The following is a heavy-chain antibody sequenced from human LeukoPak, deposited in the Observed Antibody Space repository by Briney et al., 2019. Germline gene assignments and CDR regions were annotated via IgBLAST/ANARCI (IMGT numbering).Heavy chain of an antibody. Sequence: PSETLSLTCTVSGGSMSSSSYYWGWIRQPPGKGLEWIGSIYYSGSTYYNPSLKSRVTISVDTSKNQFSLELSSVTAADTAVYYCAILSGSGSYFGYWGQGTLVTVSS. CDR1: GGSMSSSSYY. CDR2: IYYSGST. D-gene: IGHD3-10*01. J-gene: IGHJ4*02. CDR3: AILSGSGSYFGY. V-gene: IGHV4-39*01.